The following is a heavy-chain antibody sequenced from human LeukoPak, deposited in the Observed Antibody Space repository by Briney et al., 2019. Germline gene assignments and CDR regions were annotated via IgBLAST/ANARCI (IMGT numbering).Heavy chain of an antibody. V-gene: IGHV1-2*02. J-gene: IGHJ5*02. CDR1: GYTFIGNY. Sequence: ASVKVSCKAPGYTFIGNYIHWVRQAPGQGLEWMGWINPKSGATSSARKFQGRVTMTRDTSIGTAYMELSRLRSDDTAVYYCARGNVECIGDICYKRGNWFDPWGQGTLVTVSS. CDR2: INPKSGAT. D-gene: IGHD2-8*02. CDR3: ARGNVECIGDICYKRGNWFDP.